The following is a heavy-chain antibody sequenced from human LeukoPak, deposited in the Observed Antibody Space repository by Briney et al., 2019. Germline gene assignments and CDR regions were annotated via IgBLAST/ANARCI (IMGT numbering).Heavy chain of an antibody. Sequence: GGSLSLSCAASGVTISINEMNWFLHAPAKELLWVSSISSSSSYIYYADSVKGRFTISRDNAKNSLYLQMNSLRAEDTALYYCARVSYGSGSYTYYFDYWGQGTLVTVSS. CDR2: ISSSSSYI. CDR1: GVTISINE. D-gene: IGHD3-10*01. CDR3: ARVSYGSGSYTYYFDY. V-gene: IGHV3-21*04. J-gene: IGHJ4*02.